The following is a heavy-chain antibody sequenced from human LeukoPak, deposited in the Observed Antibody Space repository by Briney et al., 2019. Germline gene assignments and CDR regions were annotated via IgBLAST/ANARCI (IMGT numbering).Heavy chain of an antibody. Sequence: SETLSLTCAVYGGSFSGYYWSWIRQPPGKGLEWIGEINHSGSTNYNPSLKSRVTISVDTSKNQFSLKLSSVTAADTAVYYCARHSTTEVTSPRDAFDIWGQGTMVTVSS. J-gene: IGHJ3*02. V-gene: IGHV4-34*01. CDR3: ARHSTTEVTSPRDAFDI. D-gene: IGHD4-23*01. CDR2: INHSGST. CDR1: GGSFSGYY.